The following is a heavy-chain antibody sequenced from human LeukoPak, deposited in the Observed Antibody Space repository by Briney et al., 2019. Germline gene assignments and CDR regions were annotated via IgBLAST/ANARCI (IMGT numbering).Heavy chain of an antibody. Sequence: PGGSLRLSCAASGFTFSSYAMHWVRQAPGKGLEYVSAISSNGGSTYYANSVKGRFTISRDNSKNTLYLQMGSLRAEDMAVYYCARLIAGYCSSTSCLGPLDVWGQGTTVTVSS. CDR2: ISSNGGST. CDR1: GFTFSSYA. J-gene: IGHJ6*02. D-gene: IGHD2-2*01. V-gene: IGHV3-64*01. CDR3: ARLIAGYCSSTSCLGPLDV.